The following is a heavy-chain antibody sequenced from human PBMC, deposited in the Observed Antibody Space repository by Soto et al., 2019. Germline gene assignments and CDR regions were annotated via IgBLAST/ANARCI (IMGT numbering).Heavy chain of an antibody. CDR1: GFNFKKFA. D-gene: IGHD6-19*01. J-gene: IGHJ1*01. Sequence: EVQLLESGGGVVQPGGSLRLSCEASGFNFKKFAMGWVRQAPGEGLEWVSGINCCGGSTFYADSVKGRFSLARDDSKNTLSLQLNSLRVEDTAHYYCAKADGEQWLIPHLDNWGQGTQVTVS. V-gene: IGHV3-23*01. CDR3: AKADGEQWLIPHLDN. CDR2: INCCGGST.